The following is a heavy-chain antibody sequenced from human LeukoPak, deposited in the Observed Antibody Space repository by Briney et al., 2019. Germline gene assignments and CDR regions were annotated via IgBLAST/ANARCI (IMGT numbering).Heavy chain of an antibody. D-gene: IGHD3-22*01. CDR3: ARHGGKGYYYDSSGSLGY. V-gene: IGHV4-59*08. CDR1: GGSISSYY. CDR2: IYYSGST. Sequence: SETLSLTCTVSGGSISSYYWSWIRQPPGKGLEWIGCIYYSGSTNYNPSLKSRVTISVDTSKNQFSLKLSSVTAADTAVYYCARHGGKGYYYDSSGSLGYWGQGTLVTVSS. J-gene: IGHJ4*02.